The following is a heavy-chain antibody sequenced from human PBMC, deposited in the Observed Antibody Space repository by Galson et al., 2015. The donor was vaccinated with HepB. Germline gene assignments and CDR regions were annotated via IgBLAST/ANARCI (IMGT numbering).Heavy chain of an antibody. Sequence: LRLPCAASGFTFSSYAMHWVRQAPGKGLEYVSAISSNGGSTYYADSVKGRFTISRDNSKNTLYLQMSSLRAEDTAVYYCVKDRGVIAAAGTAGYYFDYWGQGTLVTVSS. D-gene: IGHD6-13*01. J-gene: IGHJ4*02. CDR2: ISSNGGST. V-gene: IGHV3-64D*06. CDR3: VKDRGVIAAAGTAGYYFDY. CDR1: GFTFSSYA.